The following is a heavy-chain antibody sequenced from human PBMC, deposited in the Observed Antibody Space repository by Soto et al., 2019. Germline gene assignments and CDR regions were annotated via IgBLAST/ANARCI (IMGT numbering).Heavy chain of an antibody. J-gene: IGHJ4*02. D-gene: IGHD2-15*01. CDR3: ARRWGCSGGSCYLDY. Sequence: SETLSLTCAVYGGSFSPYYWSWIRQTPGKGLEWIAEINYSGITNFNPSLKSRVTMSVDTSKSQISMKLSSMTAADTAMYYCARRWGCSGGSCYLDYWGQGTLVTVSS. CDR1: GGSFSPYY. CDR2: INYSGIT. V-gene: IGHV4-34*01.